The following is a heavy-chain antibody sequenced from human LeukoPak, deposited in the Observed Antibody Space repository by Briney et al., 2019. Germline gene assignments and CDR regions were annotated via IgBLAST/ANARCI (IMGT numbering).Heavy chain of an antibody. V-gene: IGHV4-30-2*01. CDR2: IYHSGST. CDR1: GGSISSGGYY. J-gene: IGHJ4*02. Sequence: SETLSLTRTVSGGSISSGGYYWSWIRQPPGKGLEWIGYIYHSGSTYYNPSLKSRVTISVDRSKNQFSLKLSSVTAADTAVYYCARERLVRSTNRGLVGDLDYWGQGTLVTVSS. CDR3: ARERLVRSTNRGLVGDLDY. D-gene: IGHD6-6*01.